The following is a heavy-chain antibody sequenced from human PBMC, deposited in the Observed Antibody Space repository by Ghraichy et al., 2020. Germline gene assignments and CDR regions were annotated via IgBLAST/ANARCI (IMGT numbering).Heavy chain of an antibody. CDR2: INAGNGNT. J-gene: IGHJ6*02. V-gene: IGHV1-3*01. CDR1: GYTFTSYA. CDR3: ARDTIYYDFWSGYYLGDGMDV. D-gene: IGHD3-3*01. Sequence: ASVKVSCKASGYTFTSYAMHWVRQAPGQRLEWMGWINAGNGNTKYSQKFQGRVTITRDTSASTAYMELSSLRSEDTAVYYCARDTIYYDFWSGYYLGDGMDVWGQGTTVTVSS.